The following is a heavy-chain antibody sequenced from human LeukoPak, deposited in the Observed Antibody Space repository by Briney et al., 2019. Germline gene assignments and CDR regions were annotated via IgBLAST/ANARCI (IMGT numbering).Heavy chain of an antibody. CDR2: IKQDGSEK. V-gene: IGHV3-7*01. D-gene: IGHD1-26*01. CDR1: GFTFRSFA. Sequence: GGSLRLSCAASGFTFRSFAMAWVRQAPGKGLEWVANIKQDGSEKYYVDSVKGRFTISRDNAKNSLYLQMNSLRAEDTAVYYCARRRYSGSSQHFDYWGQGTLVTVSS. J-gene: IGHJ4*02. CDR3: ARRRYSGSSQHFDY.